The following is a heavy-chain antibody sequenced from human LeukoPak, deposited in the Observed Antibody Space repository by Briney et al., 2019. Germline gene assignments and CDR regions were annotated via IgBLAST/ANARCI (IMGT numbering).Heavy chain of an antibody. CDR1: GYTLTELS. V-gene: IGHV1-24*01. CDR3: ATDITMVRGVII. J-gene: IGHJ4*02. D-gene: IGHD3-10*01. CDR2: FDPEDGET. Sequence: ASVKVSCKVSGYTLTELSMHWVRQAPGKGLEWMGGFDPEDGETIYAQKFQGRVTMTEDTSTDTAYMELSSLRSEDTAVYYCATDITMVRGVIIWGQGTLVTASS.